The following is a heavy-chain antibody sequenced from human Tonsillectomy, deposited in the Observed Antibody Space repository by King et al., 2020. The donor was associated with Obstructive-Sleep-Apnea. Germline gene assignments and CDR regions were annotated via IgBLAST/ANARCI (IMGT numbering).Heavy chain of an antibody. CDR3: ARDRGNWYFDL. V-gene: IGHV1-2*04. J-gene: IGHJ2*01. D-gene: IGHD3-10*01. CDR2: INPNSGNT. CDR1: GYTFTGYY. Sequence: VKLVESGAEVKKPGASVKVSCKTSGYTFTGYYIHWVRQAPGQGLEWMGWINPNSGNTNYAQKFQDWVTMTRDTSVSTAYMEMSRLRSDDTAVYYCARDRGNWYFDLWGRGTLVTVSS.